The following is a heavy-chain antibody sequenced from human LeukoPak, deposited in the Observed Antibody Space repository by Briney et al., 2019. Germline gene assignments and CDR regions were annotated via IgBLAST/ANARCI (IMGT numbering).Heavy chain of an antibody. CDR1: GYTFAGYY. V-gene: IGHV1-2*02. CDR2: INPNSGGT. J-gene: IGHJ3*02. Sequence: GASVKVSCKASGYTFAGYYMHWVRQAPGQGLEWMGWINPNSGGTNYAQKFQGRVTMTRDTSISTAYMELSRLRSDDTAVYYCARGLYYDSRRTDAFDIWGQGTMVTVSS. D-gene: IGHD3-22*01. CDR3: ARGLYYDSRRTDAFDI.